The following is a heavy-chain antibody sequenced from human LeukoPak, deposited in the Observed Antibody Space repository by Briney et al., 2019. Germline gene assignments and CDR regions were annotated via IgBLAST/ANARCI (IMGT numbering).Heavy chain of an antibody. CDR2: IYYSGST. CDR1: GGSFSGYY. J-gene: IGHJ5*02. CDR3: ATSGDYGDYLWFDP. V-gene: IGHV4-59*01. Sequence: SETLSLTCAVYGGSFSGYYWSWIRQPPGKGLEWIGYIYYSGSTNYNPSLKSRVTISVDTSKNQFSLKLSSVTAADTGVYYCATSGDYGDYLWFDPWGQGTLLTVSS. D-gene: IGHD4-17*01.